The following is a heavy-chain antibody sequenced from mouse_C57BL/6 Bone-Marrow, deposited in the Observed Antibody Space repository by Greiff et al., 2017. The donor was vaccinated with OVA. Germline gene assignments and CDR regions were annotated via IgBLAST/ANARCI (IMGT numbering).Heavy chain of an antibody. CDR3: ARSSLNYSNYDYFDY. D-gene: IGHD2-5*01. CDR1: GFTFSDYY. Sequence: EVKLVESEGGLVQPGSSMKLSCTASGFTFSDYYMAWVRQVPEKGLEWVANINYDGSSTYYLDSLKSRFIISRDNAKNILYLQMSSLKSEDTATYYCARSSLNYSNYDYFDYWGQGTTLTVSS. CDR2: INYDGSST. J-gene: IGHJ2*01. V-gene: IGHV5-16*01.